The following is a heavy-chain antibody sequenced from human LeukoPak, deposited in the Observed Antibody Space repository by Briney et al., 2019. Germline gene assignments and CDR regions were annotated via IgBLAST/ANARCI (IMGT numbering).Heavy chain of an antibody. CDR3: ARWARDYDSSGYGAFDI. CDR1: GFTFSSYT. Sequence: PGGSLRLSCAASGFTFSSYTMNWVRQAPGKGLEWVSSISSSSSYIYYADSVKGRFTISRDNAKNSLYLQMNSLRAEDTAVYYCARWARDYDSSGYGAFDIWGQGTMVTVSS. D-gene: IGHD3-22*01. V-gene: IGHV3-21*04. J-gene: IGHJ3*02. CDR2: ISSSSSYI.